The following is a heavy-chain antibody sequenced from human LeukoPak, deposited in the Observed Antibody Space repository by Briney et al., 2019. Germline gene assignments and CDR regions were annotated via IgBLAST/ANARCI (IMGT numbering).Heavy chain of an antibody. V-gene: IGHV3-23*01. CDR2: ISPTDGYT. CDR3: AKLTSGWFEGF. J-gene: IGHJ4*02. CDR1: GFTFSAYP. D-gene: IGHD6-19*01. Sequence: GSLRLSCAASGFTFSAYPMTWVRQAPGKGLEWVSTISPTDGYTYYVDSVKGRFTISRDFSKNTLYLQMNSLRAEDTAVYFCAKLTSGWFEGFWGQGTLVTVSS.